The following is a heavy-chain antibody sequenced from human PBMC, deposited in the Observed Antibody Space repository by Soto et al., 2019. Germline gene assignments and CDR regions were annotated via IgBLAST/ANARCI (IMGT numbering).Heavy chain of an antibody. CDR3: AKEDRVLRYFDWLLYLYGMDV. CDR1: GFTFSSYA. CDR2: ISGSGGST. V-gene: IGHV3-23*01. D-gene: IGHD3-9*01. J-gene: IGHJ6*02. Sequence: GGSLRLSCAASGFTFSSYAMSWVRQAPGKGLEWVSAISGSGGSTYYADSVKGRFTISRDNSKNTLYLQMNSLRAEDTAVYYCAKEDRVLRYFDWLLYLYGMDVWGQGTTVTVSS.